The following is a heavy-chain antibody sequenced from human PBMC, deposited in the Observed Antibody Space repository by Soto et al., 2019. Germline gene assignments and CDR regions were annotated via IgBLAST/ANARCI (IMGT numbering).Heavy chain of an antibody. J-gene: IGHJ6*02. CDR3: ARVDRYCSGGSCYGHTYYYYGMDV. CDR2: IYYSGST. CDR1: GGSISSYY. D-gene: IGHD2-15*01. V-gene: IGHV4-59*01. Sequence: LSLTCTVSGGSISSYYWSWIRHPPVKGLDWIGYIYYSGSTNYNPSLKSRVTISVDTSKNQFSLKLSSVTAADTAVYYCARVDRYCSGGSCYGHTYYYYGMDVWGQGTTVTVSS.